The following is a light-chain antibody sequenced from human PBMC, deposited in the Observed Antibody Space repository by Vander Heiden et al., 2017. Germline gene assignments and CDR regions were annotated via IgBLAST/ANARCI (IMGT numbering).Light chain of an antibody. CDR2: MAS. J-gene: IGKJ1*01. CDR3: QQRYSTPPWT. V-gene: IGKV1-39*01. Sequence: DIQMTQSPSSLSASVGDRVTITCRASQSIDKYLNWYQQKPGQAPKVLISMASSLQRGVPARFSGSGSGTDFTLTISILQAEDFAAYYCQQRYSTPPWTFGQGTKVE. CDR1: QSIDKY.